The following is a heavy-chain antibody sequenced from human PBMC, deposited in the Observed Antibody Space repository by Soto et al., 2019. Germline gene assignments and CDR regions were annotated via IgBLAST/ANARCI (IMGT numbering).Heavy chain of an antibody. Sequence: QVQLQESGPGLVKPSGTLSLTCAVSGDSISSDKWWSWVRQPPGKGLEWIGEVYHSGNTNYNPSLKSRVIISVDKSKNQFSLKLSSVTDADTAMYYCARGERQQQRDYWGQGTRVTVSS. CDR3: ARGERQQQRDY. D-gene: IGHD6-13*01. V-gene: IGHV4-4*02. CDR2: VYHSGNT. J-gene: IGHJ4*02. CDR1: GDSISSDKW.